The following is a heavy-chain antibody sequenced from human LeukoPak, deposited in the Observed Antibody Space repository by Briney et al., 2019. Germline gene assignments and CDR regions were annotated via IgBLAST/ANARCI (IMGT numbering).Heavy chain of an antibody. Sequence: GGSLRLSCSASGFTFSNYSMNWVRQAPGKGLEWVAGISGGGSNKYYADSVKGRFTISRDNSKNTLYLQMNSLRAEDTAVYYCARAGGGWSIWDYWGQGTLVTVSS. D-gene: IGHD2-15*01. V-gene: IGHV3-23*01. CDR3: ARAGGGWSIWDY. CDR1: GFTFSNYS. J-gene: IGHJ4*02. CDR2: ISGGGSNK.